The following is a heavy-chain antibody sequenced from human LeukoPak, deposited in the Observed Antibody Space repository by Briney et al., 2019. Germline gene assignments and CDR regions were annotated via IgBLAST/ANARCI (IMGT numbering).Heavy chain of an antibody. Sequence: PSETLSLTCTVSGGSISSYYWSWIRQPPGKGLEWNGYIYYSGSTNYNPSLKSRVTISVETSKNQFSLKLSSVTAADTAVYYCAACCGYSYGNDYWGQGTLVTVSS. J-gene: IGHJ4*02. CDR3: AACCGYSYGNDY. D-gene: IGHD5-18*01. CDR1: GGSISSYY. V-gene: IGHV4-59*08. CDR2: IYYSGST.